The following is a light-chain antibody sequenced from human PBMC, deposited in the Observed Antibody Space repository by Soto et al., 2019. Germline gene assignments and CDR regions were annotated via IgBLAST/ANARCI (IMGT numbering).Light chain of an antibody. CDR1: QSVPSNF. CDR3: QQYDSSWT. J-gene: IGKJ1*01. Sequence: EIVLTQSPGTLSLSPGERATLSCRASQSVPSNFLAWYQQKPGQAPILLIYGVSRRATGIPDRFSGSGSGTEFTLTISRLEPEDFPVYYCQQYDSSWTFGQGTKVEIK. V-gene: IGKV3-20*01. CDR2: GVS.